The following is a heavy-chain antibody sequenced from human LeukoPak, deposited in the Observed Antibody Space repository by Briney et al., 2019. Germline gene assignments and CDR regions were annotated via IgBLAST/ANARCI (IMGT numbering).Heavy chain of an antibody. Sequence: SQTLSLTCTVSGGSFSSGSYYWSWIRQPAGKGLEWIGRIYTSESTNYNPSLKSRVTISVDTSKNQFSLKLSSVTAADTAVYYCARGGGDWGFHQSDYWGQGTLVTVSS. CDR3: ARGGGDWGFHQSDY. J-gene: IGHJ4*02. CDR1: GGSFSSGSYY. V-gene: IGHV4-61*02. D-gene: IGHD2-21*01. CDR2: IYTSEST.